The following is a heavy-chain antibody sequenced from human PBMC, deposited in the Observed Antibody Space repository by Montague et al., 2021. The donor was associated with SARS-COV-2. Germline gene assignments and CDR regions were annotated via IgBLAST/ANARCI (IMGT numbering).Heavy chain of an antibody. V-gene: IGHV4-59*01. CDR1: GGSIGSYY. D-gene: IGHD3-10*01. Sequence: SETLSLTCSVSGGSIGSYYWCWPWMRPGTGLERNGHIHICGSNTYSSTFKRRVPIAIAMPKNQFPLKLSVETAADSAVYYCARSLGTSGTYYLPYWGQGTLVTVSS. CDR3: ARSLGTSGTYYLPY. CDR2: IHICGSN. J-gene: IGHJ4*02.